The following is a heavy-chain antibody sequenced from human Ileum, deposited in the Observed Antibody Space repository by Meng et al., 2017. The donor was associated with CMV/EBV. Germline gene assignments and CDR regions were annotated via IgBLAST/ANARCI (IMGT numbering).Heavy chain of an antibody. CDR3: TRDWEGGHVH. CDR1: GGTLRDAS. J-gene: IGHJ4*02. D-gene: IGHD1-26*01. V-gene: IGHV3-15*01. Sequence: GGFPCPAGGASGGTLRDASLHVVLQALGSGLGLLGRVQMKHACGAVDYAATVKGRFTISRDDSKSTLYLQMNSLKTEDTVFYHCTRDWEGGHVHWGQGTLVTVSS. CDR2: VQMKHACGAV.